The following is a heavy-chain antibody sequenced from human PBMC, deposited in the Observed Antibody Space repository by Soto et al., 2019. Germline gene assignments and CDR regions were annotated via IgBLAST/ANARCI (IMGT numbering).Heavy chain of an antibody. CDR2: VSAYNGER. J-gene: IGHJ4*01. CDR1: GYTFTNYG. Sequence: QVQVVQSGAEVKKPGASVKVSWKASGYTFTNYGINWVRQAPGQGLEWLGWVSAYNGERRYAQRVQARVIMTTDTSTTTAYMELRSLRSDDTAVYYCSRGTSIPASGDYWGQGTLVTVSS. CDR3: SRGTSIPASGDY. D-gene: IGHD6-6*01. V-gene: IGHV1-18*01.